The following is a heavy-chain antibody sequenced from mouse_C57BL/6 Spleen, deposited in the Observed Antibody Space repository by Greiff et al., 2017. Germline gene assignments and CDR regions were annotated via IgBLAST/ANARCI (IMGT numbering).Heavy chain of an antibody. CDR3: ARRGGGGWYFDV. CDR2: ISDGGSYT. CDR1: GFTFSSYA. V-gene: IGHV5-4*01. J-gene: IGHJ1*03. Sequence: EVHLVESGGGLVKPGGSLKLSCAASGFTFSSYAMSWVRQTPEKRLEWVATISDGGSYTYYPDNVKGRFTISRDNAKNNLYLQMSHLKSEDTAMYYCARRGGGGWYFDVWGTGTTVTVSS.